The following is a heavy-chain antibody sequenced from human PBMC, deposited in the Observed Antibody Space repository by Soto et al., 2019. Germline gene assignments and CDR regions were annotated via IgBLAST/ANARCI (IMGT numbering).Heavy chain of an antibody. CDR1: GDSVSSRNYY. D-gene: IGHD6-19*01. CDR2: VFHSGST. J-gene: IGHJ4*02. V-gene: IGHV4-39*01. CDR3: ARHPTFSGWEYYFDY. Sequence: QLKLQESGPGLVKPSETLSLTCTVSGDSVSSRNYYWGWIRQPPGKGLEWIGSVFHSGSTYYNPSLKSRVTMSVDTSKNQFSLNLSSVTAADAAVYYCARHPTFSGWEYYFDYWGQGTPVTVSS.